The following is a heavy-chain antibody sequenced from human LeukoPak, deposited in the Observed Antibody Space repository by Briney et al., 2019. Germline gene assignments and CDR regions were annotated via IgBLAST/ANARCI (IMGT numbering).Heavy chain of an antibody. CDR3: ARKSSSAGNWFDP. J-gene: IGHJ5*02. CDR2: MNPNSGNT. CDR1: GYTFTSYD. Sequence: GASVKVSCEASGYTFTSYDINWVRQATGQGLEWMGWMNPNSGNTGYAQKFQGRVTITRNTSINTAYIELSSLRSEDTAVYYCARKSSSAGNWFDPWGQGTLVTVSS. V-gene: IGHV1-8*03. D-gene: IGHD6-6*01.